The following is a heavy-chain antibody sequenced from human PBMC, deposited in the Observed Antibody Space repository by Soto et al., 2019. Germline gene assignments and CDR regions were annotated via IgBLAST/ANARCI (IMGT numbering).Heavy chain of an antibody. CDR3: ARDRYTLCQMVYAPGYFDY. V-gene: IGHV1-69*01. CDR2: IIPIFGTA. CDR1: GGTFSSYA. D-gene: IGHD2-8*01. J-gene: IGHJ4*02. Sequence: QVQLVQSGAEVKKPGSSVKVSCKASGGTFSSYAISWVRQAPGQGLEWMGGIIPIFGTANYAQKFQGRVTITADESTSTAYMELSSLRSEDTAVYYCARDRYTLCQMVYAPGYFDYWGQGTLVTVSS.